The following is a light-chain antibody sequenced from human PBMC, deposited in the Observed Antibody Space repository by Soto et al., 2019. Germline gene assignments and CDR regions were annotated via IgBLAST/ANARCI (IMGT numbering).Light chain of an antibody. V-gene: IGKV1-12*01. CDR1: QDILSW. CDR3: QQANTFPST. J-gene: IGKJ3*01. CDR2: ASS. Sequence: DIQMTQSPSSVSASVGDTVTITCRASQDILSWLAWYQQKPGEAPRLLIYASSNLQSGVPSRFSGSRSGTDFTLTIRSLQPEDFATYYCQQANTFPSTFGPGTRLDIK.